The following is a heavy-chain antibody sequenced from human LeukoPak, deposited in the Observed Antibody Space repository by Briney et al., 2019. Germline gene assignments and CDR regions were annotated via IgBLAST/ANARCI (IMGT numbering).Heavy chain of an antibody. D-gene: IGHD6-19*01. CDR1: GFTFSSYA. CDR2: ILGSGRST. J-gene: IGHJ4*02. CDR3: AKFRGPSSGWFFDY. V-gene: IGHV3-23*01. Sequence: GGSLRLSCAASGFTFSSYAMSWVRQAPGKGLEWVSTILGSGRSTYYADSVKGRFTVSRDNSKNTLYLQMNSLTAEDTALYYCAKFRGPSSGWFFDYWGQGTLVAVSS.